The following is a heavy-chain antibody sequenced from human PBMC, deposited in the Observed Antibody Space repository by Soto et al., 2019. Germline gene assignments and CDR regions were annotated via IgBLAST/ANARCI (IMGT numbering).Heavy chain of an antibody. V-gene: IGHV3-23*01. CDR1: GFPFGTPA. J-gene: IGHJ5*02. D-gene: IGHD3-10*01. CDR2: FDGSGGIT. Sequence: QLLQSGGGLVQPGGPLPLPCEASGFPFGTPAMGWVRQAPGGGLGWVSTFDGSGGITYYADSVKGRFTISRDNSRNTVYLQMNSLRGDDTALYYCVKNSGWFNTWGQGALVTVSS. CDR3: VKNSGWFNT.